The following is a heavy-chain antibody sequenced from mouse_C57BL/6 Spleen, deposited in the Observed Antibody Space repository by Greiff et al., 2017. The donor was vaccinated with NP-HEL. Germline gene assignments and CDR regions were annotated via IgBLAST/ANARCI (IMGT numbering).Heavy chain of an antibody. CDR2: ISDGGSYT. V-gene: IGHV5-4*01. J-gene: IGHJ4*01. Sequence: EVQRVESGGGLVKPGGSLKLSCAASGFTFSSYAMSWVRQTPEKRLEWVASISDGGSYTYYPDNVKGRFTISRDNAKNNLYLQMSNLKSEDTAMYYCTGNYYAMDYWGQGTSVTVSS. CDR3: TGNYYAMDY. CDR1: GFTFSSYA.